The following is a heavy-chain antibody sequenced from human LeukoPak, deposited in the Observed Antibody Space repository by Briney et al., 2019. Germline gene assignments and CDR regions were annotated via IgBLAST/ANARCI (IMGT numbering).Heavy chain of an antibody. CDR3: ARVGGYSYGRKNFDY. CDR1: GFTFSSYT. J-gene: IGHJ4*02. CDR2: INSDGSST. D-gene: IGHD5-18*01. Sequence: GGSLRLSYAASGFTFSSYTMNWVRQAPGKGLVWVSRINSDGSSTSYADSVKGRFTISRDNAKNTLYLQMNSLRAEDTAVYYCARVGGYSYGRKNFDYWGQGTLVTVSS. V-gene: IGHV3-74*01.